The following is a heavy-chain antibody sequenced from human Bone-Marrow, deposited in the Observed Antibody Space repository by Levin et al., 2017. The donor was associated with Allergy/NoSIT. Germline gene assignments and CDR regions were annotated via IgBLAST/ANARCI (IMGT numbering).Heavy chain of an antibody. V-gene: IGHV3-48*02. Sequence: GGSLRLSCSGSGFTFSSYSMSWVRQAPGKGLEWISYISLTYSTVYYADSVKGRFTISSDNAKNSLYLQMNSLGDGDTAVYYCTRVSTSSKWPRFDSWGPGTLVTISS. CDR2: ISLTYSTV. J-gene: IGHJ4*02. CDR3: TRVSTSSKWPRFDS. CDR1: GFTFSSYS. D-gene: IGHD6-13*01.